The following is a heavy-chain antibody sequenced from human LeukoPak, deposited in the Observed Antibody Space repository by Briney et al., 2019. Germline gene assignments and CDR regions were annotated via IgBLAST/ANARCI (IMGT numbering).Heavy chain of an antibody. V-gene: IGHV3-74*01. CDR3: ARDVGWLQLVDY. Sequence: GGSLRLSCAASGFTFSSYEMHWVRQAPGKGLVWVSRINSDGSSTLYADSVKGRFTISRDNAKNTLYLQMNSLRAEDTAVYYCARDVGWLQLVDYWGQGTLVTVSS. J-gene: IGHJ4*02. CDR2: INSDGSST. D-gene: IGHD5-24*01. CDR1: GFTFSSYE.